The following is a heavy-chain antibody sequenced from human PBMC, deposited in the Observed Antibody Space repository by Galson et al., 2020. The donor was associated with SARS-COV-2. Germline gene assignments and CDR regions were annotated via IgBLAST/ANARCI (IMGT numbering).Heavy chain of an antibody. D-gene: IGHD3-22*01. CDR2: IHIDGTT. J-gene: IGHJ4*02. V-gene: IGHV3-53*01. Sequence: GESLKISCAASGFAVRSNAMTWVRQAPGKGLEWVSVIHIDGTTYYADSVKGRFTISRDNSRNTLSLQMNSLRAEDTAVYYCASQLLSGSYFDCWGQGTLVTVSS. CDR1: GFAVRSNA. CDR3: ASQLLSGSYFDC.